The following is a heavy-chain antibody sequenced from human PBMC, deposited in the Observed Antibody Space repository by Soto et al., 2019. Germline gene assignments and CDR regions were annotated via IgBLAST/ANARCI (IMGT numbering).Heavy chain of an antibody. CDR2: INHSGST. V-gene: IGHV4-34*01. Sequence: QVQLQQWGAGLLKPSETLSLTCAVYGGSFSGYYWSWIRQPPGKGLEWIGEINHSGSTNYNPSLKSRVTISVDTSKNQFSLKLSSVTAADTAVYYCARVRKRYSDYWGQGTLVTVSS. CDR3: ARVRKRYSDY. D-gene: IGHD2-15*01. J-gene: IGHJ4*02. CDR1: GGSFSGYY.